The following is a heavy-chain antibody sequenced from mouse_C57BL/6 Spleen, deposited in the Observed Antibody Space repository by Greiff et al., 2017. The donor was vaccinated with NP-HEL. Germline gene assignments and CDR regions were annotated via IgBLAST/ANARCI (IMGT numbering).Heavy chain of an antibody. D-gene: IGHD4-1*01. CDR3: ARGTSNWGFGY. Sequence: VMLVESGAELVKPGASVKISCKASGYAFSSYWMNWVKQRPGKGLEWIGQIYPGDGDTNYNGKFKGKATLTADKSSSTAYMQLSSLTSEDSAVYCCARGTSNWGFGYWGQGTTLTVSS. V-gene: IGHV1-80*01. CDR1: GYAFSSYW. CDR2: IYPGDGDT. J-gene: IGHJ2*01.